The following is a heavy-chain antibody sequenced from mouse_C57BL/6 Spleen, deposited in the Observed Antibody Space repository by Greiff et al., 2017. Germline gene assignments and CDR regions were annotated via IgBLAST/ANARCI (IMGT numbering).Heavy chain of an antibody. Sequence: QVQLQQPGAELVKPGASVKMSCKASGYTFTSYWITWVKQRPGQGLEWIGDIYPGSGSTNYNEKFKSKATLTVDTSSSTAYMQLSSLTSEDSAVYYCARERITTAYFDYWGQGTTLTVSS. CDR3: ARERITTAYFDY. CDR2: IYPGSGST. CDR1: GYTFTSYW. V-gene: IGHV1-55*01. D-gene: IGHD1-2*01. J-gene: IGHJ2*01.